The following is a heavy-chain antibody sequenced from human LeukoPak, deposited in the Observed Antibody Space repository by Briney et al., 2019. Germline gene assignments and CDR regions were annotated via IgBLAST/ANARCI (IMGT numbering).Heavy chain of an antibody. V-gene: IGHV3-30*02. Sequence: GGSLRLSCAASGFTFSSYGMHWVRQAPGKGLEWVAFIRFDGSTKYYADSVKGRYTISRDNSENTLYLQMNSLRAEDTAVYYCAKSSYCSRTSCYLPLDYWGQGTLVSVSS. CDR1: GFTFSSYG. CDR2: IRFDGSTK. J-gene: IGHJ4*02. D-gene: IGHD2-2*01. CDR3: AKSSYCSRTSCYLPLDY.